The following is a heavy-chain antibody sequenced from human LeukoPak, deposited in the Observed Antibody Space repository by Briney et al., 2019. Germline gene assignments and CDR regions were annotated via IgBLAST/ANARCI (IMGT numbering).Heavy chain of an antibody. D-gene: IGHD3-16*02. CDR2: INPNSGGT. Sequence: GAPVKVSCKASGYTFTGYYMHWVRQAPGQGLEWMGWINPNSGGTNYAQKFQGRVTMTRDTSISTAYMELSRLRSDDTAVYYCATGYDYVWGSYRKEYFQHWGQGTLVTVSS. J-gene: IGHJ1*01. V-gene: IGHV1-2*02. CDR3: ATGYDYVWGSYRKEYFQH. CDR1: GYTFTGYY.